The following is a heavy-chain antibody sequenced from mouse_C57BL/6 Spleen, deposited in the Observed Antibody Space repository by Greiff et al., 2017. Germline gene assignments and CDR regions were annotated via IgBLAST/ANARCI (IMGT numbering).Heavy chain of an antibody. CDR1: GYTFTSYW. D-gene: IGHD2-4*01. Sequence: QVQLKQSGAELVKPGASVKLSCKASGYTFTSYWMHWVKQRPGQGLEWIGMIHPNSGSTNYNEKFKSKATLTVDKSSSTAYMQLSSLTSEDSAVYYCARDEDYDYDAYYFDYWGQGTTLTVSS. CDR2: IHPNSGST. CDR3: ARDEDYDYDAYYFDY. J-gene: IGHJ2*01. V-gene: IGHV1-64*01.